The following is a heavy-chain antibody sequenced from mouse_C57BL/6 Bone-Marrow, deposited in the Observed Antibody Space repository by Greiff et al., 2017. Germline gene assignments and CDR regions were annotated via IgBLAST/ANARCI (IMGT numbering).Heavy chain of an antibody. Sequence: VQLQQPGAELVKPGASVKMSCKASGYTFTSYWITWVKQRPGQGLEWIGDIYPGSGSTNYNEKFKSKATLTVDTSSSTAYMQLSSLTSEDSAVYYCARCDDGYLLYWYFDVWGTGTTVTVSS. CDR2: IYPGSGST. CDR1: GYTFTSYW. V-gene: IGHV1-55*01. D-gene: IGHD2-3*01. CDR3: ARCDDGYLLYWYFDV. J-gene: IGHJ1*03.